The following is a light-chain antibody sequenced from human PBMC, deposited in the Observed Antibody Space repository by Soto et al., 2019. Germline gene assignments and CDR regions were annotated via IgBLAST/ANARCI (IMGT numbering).Light chain of an antibody. CDR2: GNG. J-gene: IGLJ1*01. V-gene: IGLV1-40*01. CDR3: QSYDKSLSAYV. Sequence: QSVLTQPPSVSGAPGQRVTISCSGTSSSIGAGYEVHWYQQLPGTAPKLVVSGNGNRPSGVPDRLSASKSGTSASLAITGLQAEDEGHYYCQSYDKSLSAYVFGTGTKLTVL. CDR1: SSSIGAGYE.